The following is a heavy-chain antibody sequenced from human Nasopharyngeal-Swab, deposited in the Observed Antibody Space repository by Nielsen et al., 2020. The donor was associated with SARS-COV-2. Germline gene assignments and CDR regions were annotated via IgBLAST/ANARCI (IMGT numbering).Heavy chain of an antibody. CDR1: GYTFTSYG. CDR3: ARKPGIAAAGTLDY. CDR2: ISAYNGNT. V-gene: IGHV1-18*04. D-gene: IGHD6-13*01. Sequence: ASVKVSCKASGYTFTSYGISWVRQAPGQGLEWMGWISAYNGNTNYAQKLQGRVTMTTDTSTSTAYMELRRLRSDDTAVYYCARKPGIAAAGTLDYWGQGTLVTVSS. J-gene: IGHJ4*02.